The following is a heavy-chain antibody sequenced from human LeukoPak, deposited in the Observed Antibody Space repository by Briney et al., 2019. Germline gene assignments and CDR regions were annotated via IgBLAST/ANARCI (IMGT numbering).Heavy chain of an antibody. V-gene: IGHV4-59*01. J-gene: IGHJ4*02. D-gene: IGHD3-3*01. CDR3: ARGDYDFWSGNWRFDT. Sequence: KPSETLSLTCLVSGGPISSYYWSWIRQAPGRGPEYIGNVYYNGNTNYNPSLKSRVAISVDASKNQFSLKVDSVTTADTAVYYCARGDYDFWSGNWRFDTWGQGTLVTVSS. CDR1: GGPISSYY. CDR2: VYYNGNT.